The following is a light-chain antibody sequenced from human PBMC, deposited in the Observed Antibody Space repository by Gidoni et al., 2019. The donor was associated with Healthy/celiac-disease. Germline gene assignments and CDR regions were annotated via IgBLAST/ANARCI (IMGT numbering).Light chain of an antibody. CDR1: SSDVGSYNL. V-gene: IGLV2-23*01. J-gene: IGLJ2*01. CDR2: EGS. Sequence: QSALTQPASVSGSPGQSITISCTGTSSDVGSYNLFSWYQQHPGKAPKLMIYEGSKRPSGVSNRFSGSKSGNTASLTISGLQAEDEADYYCCSYAGSSTYVVCGGGTKLTVL. CDR3: CSYAGSSTYVV.